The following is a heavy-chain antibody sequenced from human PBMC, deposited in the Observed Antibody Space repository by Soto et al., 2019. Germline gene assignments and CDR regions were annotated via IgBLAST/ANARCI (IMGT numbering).Heavy chain of an antibody. CDR1: GFMFSNHG. D-gene: IGHD1-1*01. CDR2: IWSDGNNR. CDR3: VRGDNWNDGGSDY. J-gene: IGHJ4*02. Sequence: QVQLVESGGGVVQPGRSLRLSCAASGFMFSNHGMHWVRQAPGKGLEWVAVIWSDGNNRYYADSVKGRFTISRDNSKNTLYLKMNSLRAEDTAVYYCVRGDNWNDGGSDYWGQGTLVTVSS. V-gene: IGHV3-33*01.